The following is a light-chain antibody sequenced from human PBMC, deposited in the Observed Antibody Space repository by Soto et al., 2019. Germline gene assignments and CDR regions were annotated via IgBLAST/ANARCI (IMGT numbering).Light chain of an antibody. CDR3: QQYNNWPLFT. V-gene: IGKV3-15*01. CDR1: QSVSSN. CDR2: GAS. Sequence: EIVMTQSPATLSVSPGERATLSCRASQSVSSNLAWYQQKPGQAPRLLIYGASTRATGIPARFSGSGSGTEFTLTVSSLQSEDFAVYHCQQYNNWPLFTFGPGTKVDIK. J-gene: IGKJ3*01.